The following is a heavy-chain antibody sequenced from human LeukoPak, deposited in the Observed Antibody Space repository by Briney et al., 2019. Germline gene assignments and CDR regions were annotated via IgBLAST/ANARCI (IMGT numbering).Heavy chain of an antibody. V-gene: IGHV3-7*01. CDR2: IKQDGSEN. J-gene: IGHJ4*02. CDR1: GFTFSDYW. D-gene: IGHD1-26*01. CDR3: ARDKLEGPTKLDF. Sequence: GGSLRLSCAASGFTFSDYWMSWVRQAPGKRLEWVANIKQDGSENYYVDSVAGRFTVSRDNAKNSLYLQMNSVRADDTAVYYCARDKLEGPTKLDFWGRGTLVTVSS.